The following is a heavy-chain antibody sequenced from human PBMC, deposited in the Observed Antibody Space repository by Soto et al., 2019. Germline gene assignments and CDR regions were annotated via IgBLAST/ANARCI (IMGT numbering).Heavy chain of an antibody. CDR2: INHSGST. CDR1: GGSFSGYY. Sequence: SETLSLTCAVYGGSFSGYYWSWIRQPPGKGLEWIGEINHSGSTNYNPSLKSRVTISVDTSKNQFSLQLNSVTPEDTAVYYCAREVEQQLAYNWFDPWGQGTLVTVSS. V-gene: IGHV4-34*01. D-gene: IGHD6-13*01. J-gene: IGHJ5*02. CDR3: AREVEQQLAYNWFDP.